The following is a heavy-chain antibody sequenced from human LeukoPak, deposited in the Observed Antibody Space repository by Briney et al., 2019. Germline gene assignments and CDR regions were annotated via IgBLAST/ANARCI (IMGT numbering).Heavy chain of an antibody. D-gene: IGHD6-6*01. Sequence: PGGSLRLSCAASGFTFSDYDMHWVRQATGKGLEWVSAIGTAGDTYYTGSVKGRFTISRDNAKNSLHLQMNSLRAEDTAVYYCARDRPSVYWGQGTLVTVSS. CDR2: IGTAGDT. V-gene: IGHV3-13*01. CDR1: GFTFSDYD. CDR3: ARDRPSVY. J-gene: IGHJ4*02.